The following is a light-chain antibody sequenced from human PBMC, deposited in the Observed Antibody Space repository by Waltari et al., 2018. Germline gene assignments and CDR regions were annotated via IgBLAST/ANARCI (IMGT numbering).Light chain of an antibody. J-gene: IGKJ4*01. CDR1: QSVSSS. V-gene: IGKV3-15*01. CDR2: ASS. Sequence: EIVLTQSPATLSLSPGERATLSCRASQSVSSSLAWYQQRPGQGPRLLIYASSSRATGIPDRFSGGGSGTDFTLAINSLEPEDFAIYYCQQYSEWPLTFGGGTKVEIK. CDR3: QQYSEWPLT.